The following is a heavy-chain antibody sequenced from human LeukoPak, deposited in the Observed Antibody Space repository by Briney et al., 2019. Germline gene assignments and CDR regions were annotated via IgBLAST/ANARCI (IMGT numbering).Heavy chain of an antibody. CDR2: IYSSGST. V-gene: IGHV4-4*07. J-gene: IGHJ4*02. Sequence: KSSETLSLTCTVSGGSISSYYWSWIRQPAGKGLEWIGRIYSSGSTNYNPSLKSRVTISVDTSRNQFSLKVRSMTAADTAVYYCAREPPLLTYYETSGRIDYWGQGTLVTVSS. D-gene: IGHD3-22*01. CDR1: GGSISSYY. CDR3: AREPPLLTYYETSGRIDY.